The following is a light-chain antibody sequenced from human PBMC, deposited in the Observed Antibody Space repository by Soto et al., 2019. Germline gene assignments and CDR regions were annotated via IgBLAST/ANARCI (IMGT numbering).Light chain of an antibody. CDR1: QSISSW. Sequence: DIQMTQSPSTLSASVGDRVTITCRASQSISSWLAWYQQKPGKAPKLLIYDASSLESGVPSRFSGSGSGTEFTLTISSLQPDDFATYYCQQCNSSPYTFGQGTKLEIK. CDR3: QQCNSSPYT. CDR2: DAS. V-gene: IGKV1-5*01. J-gene: IGKJ2*01.